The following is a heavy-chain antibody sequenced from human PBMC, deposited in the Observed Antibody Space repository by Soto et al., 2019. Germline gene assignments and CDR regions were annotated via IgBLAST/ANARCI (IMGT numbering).Heavy chain of an antibody. V-gene: IGHV1-69*02. Sequence: QVQLVQSGAEVKKPGSSVKVSCKASGGTFSSYTISWVRQAPGQGLEWMGRIIPILGIANYAQKFQGRVTITAEKSTSTAYMELSSLRSEDTAVYYCADYSGYDSPGDYWGQGTLVTVSS. CDR2: IIPILGIA. CDR3: ADYSGYDSPGDY. D-gene: IGHD5-12*01. J-gene: IGHJ4*02. CDR1: GGTFSSYT.